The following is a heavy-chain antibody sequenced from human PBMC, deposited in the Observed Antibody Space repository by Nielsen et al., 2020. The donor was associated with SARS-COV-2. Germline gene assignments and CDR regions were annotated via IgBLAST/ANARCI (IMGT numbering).Heavy chain of an antibody. CDR2: INPNSGGT. V-gene: IGHV1-2*02. CDR1: ADTFTGYY. D-gene: IGHD3/OR15-3a*01. CDR3: ARARATIFGLVMSYGMDV. J-gene: IGHJ6*02. Sequence: ASVKVSCKTSADTFTGYYMHWVRQAPGQGLEWMGWINPNSGGTNYAQKFQGTVTMTRDASISTAYMELTSDNTAVYYCARARATIFGLVMSYGMDVWGQGTTVAVSS.